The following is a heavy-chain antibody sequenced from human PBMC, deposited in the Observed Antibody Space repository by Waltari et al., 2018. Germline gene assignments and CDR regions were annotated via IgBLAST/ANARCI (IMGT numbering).Heavy chain of an antibody. J-gene: IGHJ4*02. Sequence: EVQLLESGGGLVQPGGSLRLSCAASGFTFSSYAMSWVRQAPGKGLEGVSAISGSVGSTYYADPVKGRFTIPRDNSKNTLYLQMNSLRAEDTAVYYCAKEGRGSLDYWGQGTLVTVSS. CDR2: ISGSVGST. CDR3: AKEGRGSLDY. D-gene: IGHD3-16*01. CDR1: GFTFSSYA. V-gene: IGHV3-23*01.